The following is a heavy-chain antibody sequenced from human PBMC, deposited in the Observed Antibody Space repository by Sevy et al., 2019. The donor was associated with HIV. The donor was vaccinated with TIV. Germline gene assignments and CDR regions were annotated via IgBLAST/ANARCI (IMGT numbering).Heavy chain of an antibody. CDR2: INHSGST. J-gene: IGHJ5*02. CDR3: ARVVLYYDYVWGSYRYPPGRFDP. V-gene: IGHV4-34*01. CDR1: GGSFSGYY. Sequence: SETLSLTCAVYGGSFSGYYWSWIRQPPGKGVEWIGEINHSGSTNYNPSLKSRVTISVDTSKNQFSLKLSSVTAADTAVYYCARVVLYYDYVWGSYRYPPGRFDPWGQGTLVTVSS. D-gene: IGHD3-16*02.